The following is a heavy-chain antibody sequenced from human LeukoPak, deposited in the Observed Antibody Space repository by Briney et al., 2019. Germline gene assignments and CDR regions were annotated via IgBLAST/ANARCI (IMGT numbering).Heavy chain of an antibody. Sequence: SETLSLTCAVYGGSFSGYYWSWIRQPPGKGLEWIGEIKHSGSTNYNPSLKSRATISVDTSKNQFSLKLSSVTAADTAVYYCAREVPATAIRFDYWGQGTLVTVSS. CDR1: GGSFSGYY. D-gene: IGHD2-2*01. J-gene: IGHJ4*02. CDR2: IKHSGST. CDR3: AREVPATAIRFDY. V-gene: IGHV4-34*01.